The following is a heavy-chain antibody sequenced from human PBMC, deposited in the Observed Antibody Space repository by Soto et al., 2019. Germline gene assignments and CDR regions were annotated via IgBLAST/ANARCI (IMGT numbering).Heavy chain of an antibody. CDR2: IIPNFDTP. CDR1: GGSFNNYA. Sequence: QVHLVQSGAEVKKPGSSVKVSCKTSGGSFNNYAVSWVRQAPGQALEWMGGIIPNFDTPNCAQKFQDRVTIIADASTSTVYMELRSLTSNDTAVDSCAVAMVREILIFESSGMHVWGQGTPVIVSS. V-gene: IGHV1-69*01. D-gene: IGHD3-10*01. J-gene: IGHJ6*02. CDR3: AVAMVREILIFESSGMHV.